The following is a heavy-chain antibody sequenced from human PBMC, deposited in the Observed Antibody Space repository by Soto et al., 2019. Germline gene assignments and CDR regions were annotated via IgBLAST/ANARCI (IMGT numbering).Heavy chain of an antibody. CDR1: EFTFSSYA. Sequence: QLVESGGRGVQPGRSLRLSCAASEFTFSSYAMHWVRQAPGRGLEWVALISFDGSNEYYADSVKGRSIISRDNSKNIVYLQMNSLRPDDTAIYYCARPTPRWSYHYGMDVCGQGTTVTVSS. CDR3: ARPTPRWSYHYGMDV. CDR2: ISFDGSNE. J-gene: IGHJ6*02. V-gene: IGHV3-30-3*01. D-gene: IGHD2-15*01.